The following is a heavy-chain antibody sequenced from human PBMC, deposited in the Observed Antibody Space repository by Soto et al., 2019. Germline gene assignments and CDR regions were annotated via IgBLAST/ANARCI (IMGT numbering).Heavy chain of an antibody. V-gene: IGHV4-59*01. J-gene: IGHJ4*02. D-gene: IGHD6-13*01. CDR2: IYYSGST. Sequence: SETLSLTCTVSGGSIISYSWIWIRQPPGKGLEWIGYIYYSGSTNYNPSLKSRVTISVDTSKNQFSLKLSSVTAADTAVYYCARGRAAAGLDFDYWGQGTLVTVSS. CDR1: GGSIISYS. CDR3: ARGRAAAGLDFDY.